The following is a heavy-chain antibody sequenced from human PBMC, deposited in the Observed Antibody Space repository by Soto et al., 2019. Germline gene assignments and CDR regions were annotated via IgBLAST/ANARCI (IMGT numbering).Heavy chain of an antibody. J-gene: IGHJ4*02. CDR2: IIPMFGTA. CDR3: ASGIQLWLRRINNGYSG. V-gene: IGHV1-69*12. D-gene: IGHD5-18*01. Sequence: QVQLVQSGAEVKKPESSVKVSCKAPGGTFSTYAISWVRQAPGQGLEWMGGIIPMFGTANYAQRFQDRVTITADESTKTVYMQLSSLTSEDTAVYFCASGIQLWLRRINNGYSGWGQGTLVTVSS. CDR1: GGTFSTYA.